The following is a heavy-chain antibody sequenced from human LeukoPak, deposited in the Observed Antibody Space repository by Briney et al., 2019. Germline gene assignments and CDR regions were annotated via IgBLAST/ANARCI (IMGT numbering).Heavy chain of an antibody. V-gene: IGHV1-69*05. CDR3: ARGRGIVVVPAAIDAFDI. D-gene: IGHD2-2*01. J-gene: IGHJ3*02. Sequence: SVKVSCKASGGTFSSYAISWVRQAPGQGLEWMGGIIPIFGTANYAQKFQGRVTMTRDTSTSTVYMYLSSLRSEDTAVYYCARGRGIVVVPAAIDAFDIWGQGTMVTVSS. CDR2: IIPIFGTA. CDR1: GGTFSSYA.